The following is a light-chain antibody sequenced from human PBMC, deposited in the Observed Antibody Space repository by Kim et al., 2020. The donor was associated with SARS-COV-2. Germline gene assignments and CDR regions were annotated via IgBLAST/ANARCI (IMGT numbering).Light chain of an antibody. J-gene: IGKJ1*01. CDR2: DVS. Sequence: SVSPGERFSLSCRASQGVDSNLAWYQQQPGQAPRLLIYDVSIRAIGVPARFSGSGSGTQFSLTMGSLQPEDAAVYYCLQYSDWWTFGQGTKVDIK. CDR3: LQYSDWWT. V-gene: IGKV3-15*01. CDR1: QGVDSN.